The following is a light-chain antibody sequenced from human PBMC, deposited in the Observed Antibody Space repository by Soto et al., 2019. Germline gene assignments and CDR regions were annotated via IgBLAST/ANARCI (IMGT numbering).Light chain of an antibody. Sequence: QCTLTLPASVSGSPGQSIPISCTGTSSDVGGYNYVSWYQQHPGKAPKLMIYEVSNRPSGVSNRFSGSKSGNTASLTISGLQAEDEADYYCSSYTSSSTYVFGTGTKVTVL. CDR1: SSDVGGYNY. CDR3: SSYTSSSTYV. J-gene: IGLJ1*01. CDR2: EVS. V-gene: IGLV2-14*01.